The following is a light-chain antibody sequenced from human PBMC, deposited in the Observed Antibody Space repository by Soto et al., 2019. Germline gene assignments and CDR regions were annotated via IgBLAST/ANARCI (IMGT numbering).Light chain of an antibody. J-gene: IGKJ1*01. V-gene: IGKV1-39*01. CDR3: QKSYSPPWT. CDR1: QSISSY. CDR2: AAS. Sequence: DIQMTQSPSSLSASVGDRVTITCRASQSISSYLNWYQQKPGKAPKLLIYAASSLQSGVPSRFSGSGSGTDFTLTISSLQPEDFETYYCQKSYSPPWTFGQGTRVKIK.